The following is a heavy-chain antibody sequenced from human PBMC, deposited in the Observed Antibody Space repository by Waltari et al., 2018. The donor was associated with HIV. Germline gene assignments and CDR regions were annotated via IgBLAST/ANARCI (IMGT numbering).Heavy chain of an antibody. J-gene: IGHJ3*01. Sequence: QIQLVQSGPEVRKPGASVKVSCKTSGYTFSSSGISWVLQAPGQGLEWLWWLSASTGDRNYQHKFHARVTMTTDTSTRTAYMELRRLRSDDTAVYYCATTVSDIDLWGQGTLVAVSS. CDR3: ATTVSDIDL. V-gene: IGHV1-18*01. CDR1: GYTFSSSG. D-gene: IGHD4-17*01. CDR2: LSASTGDR.